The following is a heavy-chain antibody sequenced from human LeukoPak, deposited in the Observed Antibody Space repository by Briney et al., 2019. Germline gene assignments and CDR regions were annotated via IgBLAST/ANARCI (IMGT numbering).Heavy chain of an antibody. D-gene: IGHD5-24*01. Sequence: ASVKVSFKASGYTFTGYYMHWVRQAPGQGLEWMGWINPNSGGTNYAQKFQGRVTMTRDTSISAVYMELSRLRSDDTAVYYCARDGTGVYNLVQYWGQGILVTVSS. CDR2: INPNSGGT. J-gene: IGHJ4*02. V-gene: IGHV1-2*02. CDR3: ARDGTGVYNLVQY. CDR1: GYTFTGYY.